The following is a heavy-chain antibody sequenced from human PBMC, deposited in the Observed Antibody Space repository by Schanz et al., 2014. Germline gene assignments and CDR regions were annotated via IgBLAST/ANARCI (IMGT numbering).Heavy chain of an antibody. CDR3: ARSRGFDSIFDF. CDR2: ISSSGTSI. CDR1: GFTFITYT. J-gene: IGHJ4*02. Sequence: DVQLVESGGGVVQPGGSLRLSCATSGFTFITYTMNWVRQTPGKGLEWVSFISSSGTSIYYADSVKGRFTISRDNAKNSLYLQMNSLRAEDTAVYYCARSRGFDSIFDFWGRGTLVTVSS. V-gene: IGHV3-48*01. D-gene: IGHD5-12*01.